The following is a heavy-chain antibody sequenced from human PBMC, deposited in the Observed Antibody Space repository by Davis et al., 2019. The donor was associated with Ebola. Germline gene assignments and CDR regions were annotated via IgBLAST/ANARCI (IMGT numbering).Heavy chain of an antibody. D-gene: IGHD2-2*01. CDR3: ASLYCSSTSCHRGYFDY. J-gene: IGHJ4*02. V-gene: IGHV1-69*04. CDR1: GGTLSSYA. Sequence: SVKVSCKASGGTLSSYAISWVRQAPGQGLEWMGRIIPILGIANYAQKFQGRVTITADKSTSTAYMELSSLRSEDTAVYYCASLYCSSTSCHRGYFDYWGQGTLVTVSS. CDR2: IIPILGIA.